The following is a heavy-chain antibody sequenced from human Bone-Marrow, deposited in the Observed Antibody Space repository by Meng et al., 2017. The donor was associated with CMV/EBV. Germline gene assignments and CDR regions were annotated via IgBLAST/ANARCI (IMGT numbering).Heavy chain of an antibody. CDR3: AREQGTSLTIFGVVRLGWFDP. Sequence: GGSLRLSCAASGFTFSSYGMHWVRQAPGKGLEWVAVIWYDGSNKYYADSVKGRFTISRDNSKNTLYLQMNSLRAEDTAVYYCAREQGTSLTIFGVVRLGWFDPWGQGTLVTVSS. J-gene: IGHJ5*02. D-gene: IGHD3-3*01. CDR2: IWYDGSNK. V-gene: IGHV3-33*01. CDR1: GFTFSSYG.